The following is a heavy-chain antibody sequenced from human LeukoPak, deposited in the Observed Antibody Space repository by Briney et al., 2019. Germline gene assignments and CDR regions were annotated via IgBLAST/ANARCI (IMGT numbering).Heavy chain of an antibody. D-gene: IGHD5-24*01. Sequence: ASVKVSCKASGGTFSSYAISWVRQAPGQGLEWMGIINPSGGSTSYAQKFQGRVTMTRDMSTSTVYMELSSLRSEDTAVYYCARDPSRDGYNWEPYYFDYWGQGTLVTVSS. CDR2: INPSGGST. V-gene: IGHV1-46*01. J-gene: IGHJ4*02. CDR1: GGTFSSYA. CDR3: ARDPSRDGYNWEPYYFDY.